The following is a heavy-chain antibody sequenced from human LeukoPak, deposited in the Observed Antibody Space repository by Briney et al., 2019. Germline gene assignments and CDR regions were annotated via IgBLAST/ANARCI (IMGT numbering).Heavy chain of an antibody. J-gene: IGHJ4*02. D-gene: IGHD6-19*01. V-gene: IGHV1-2*02. CDR1: GYTFTGYY. CDR3: ARVGAVAKHDY. CDR2: INPNSGGT. Sequence: ASVKVSCKASGYTFTGYYMHWVRQAPGQGLEWMGWINPNSGGTNYAQKFQGRVTMTRDTSTSTVYMELSSLRSEDTAVYYCARVGAVAKHDYWGQGTLVTVSS.